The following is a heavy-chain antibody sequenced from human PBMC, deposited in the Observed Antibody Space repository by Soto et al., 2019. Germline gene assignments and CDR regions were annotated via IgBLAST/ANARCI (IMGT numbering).Heavy chain of an antibody. D-gene: IGHD6-13*01. CDR3: AKDNGQRLVSN. J-gene: IGHJ4*02. CDR1: GYIFTSYG. CDR2: ISTYNGNI. Sequence: QVQLVQSGAEVKRPGASVRVSCQASGYIFTSYGIGWVRQAPGQGLEWMGRISTYNGNINSAQKFQGRXTXTPXTATCTAYMEVRSLISDATAVYYCAKDNGQRLVSNWGQGTLVTVS. V-gene: IGHV1-18*01.